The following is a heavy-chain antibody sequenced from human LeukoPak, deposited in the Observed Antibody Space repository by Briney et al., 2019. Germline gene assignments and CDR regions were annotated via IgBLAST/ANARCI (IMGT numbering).Heavy chain of an antibody. CDR2: IYYSGST. J-gene: IGHJ4*02. D-gene: IGHD3-10*01. CDR1: GGSISSYY. Sequence: SETLALTCTVSGGSISSYYWSWIRQPPGKGLEWIGYIYYSGSTNYNPSLKSRVTISVDTSKNQFSLKLSSVTAADTAVYYCARDRVRGALDYWGQGTLVTVSS. V-gene: IGHV4-59*01. CDR3: ARDRVRGALDY.